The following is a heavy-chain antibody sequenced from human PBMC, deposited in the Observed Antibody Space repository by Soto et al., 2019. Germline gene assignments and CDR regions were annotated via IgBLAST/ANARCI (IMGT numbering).Heavy chain of an antibody. V-gene: IGHV4-30-4*01. J-gene: IGHJ4*02. Sequence: QVQLQESGPGLVKPSQTLSLTCSVSGDSVSSGDSYWSWIRKPPGKALEWIGYTSFSGYTSYSPSVNSRVTISVDMSKSKFSLRLTSVTAADTAVYYCVRGGNPYHYATSGPGTFDKWGQGTLVSVSS. CDR2: TSFSGYT. CDR1: GDSVSSGDSY. CDR3: VRGGNPYHYATSGPGTFDK. D-gene: IGHD1-26*01.